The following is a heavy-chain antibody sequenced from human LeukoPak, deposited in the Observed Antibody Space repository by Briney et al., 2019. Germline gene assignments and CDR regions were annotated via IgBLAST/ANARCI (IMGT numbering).Heavy chain of an antibody. CDR1: GGSISGSSYY. CDR3: ASQGGYCSGGSCYRSFDY. D-gene: IGHD2-15*01. Sequence: PSETLSLTCTVSGGSISGSSYYWGWIRQPPGKGLEWIGSIYYSGSTYYNPSLKSRVTISVDTSKNQFSLKLNSVTATDTAVYYCASQGGYCSGGSCYRSFDYWGQGTLVTVSS. CDR2: IYYSGST. J-gene: IGHJ4*02. V-gene: IGHV4-39*01.